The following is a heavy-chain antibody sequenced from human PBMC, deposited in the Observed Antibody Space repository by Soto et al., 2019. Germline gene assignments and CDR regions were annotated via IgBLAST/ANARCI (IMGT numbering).Heavy chain of an antibody. D-gene: IGHD3-10*01. CDR2: IYYSGST. CDR3: AREGITMVRGVTRAVYYYCGMDV. J-gene: IGHJ6*02. CDR1: GGSISSGGYY. V-gene: IGHV4-31*03. Sequence: SETLSLTCTVSGGSISSGGYYWSWIRQHPGKGLEWIGYIYYSGSTYYNPSLKSRVTISVDTSKNQFSLKLSSVTAADTAVYYCAREGITMVRGVTRAVYYYCGMDVWGQGTTVTVSS.